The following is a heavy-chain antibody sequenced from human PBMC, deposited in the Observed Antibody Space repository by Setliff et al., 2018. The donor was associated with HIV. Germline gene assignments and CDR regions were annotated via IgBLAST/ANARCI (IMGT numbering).Heavy chain of an antibody. Sequence: SETLSLTCAVSGYAINNNFFWGWVRQPPGKGLEWIGSIYHSGSTYYNPSLKSRVTISLDTSNNHFSLEVNSVTAADTAVYYCARSIYGSGTYPLDIWSPGTLVTVSS. CDR2: IYHSGST. D-gene: IGHD3-10*01. V-gene: IGHV4-38-2*01. CDR3: ARSIYGSGTYPLDI. J-gene: IGHJ4*02. CDR1: GYAINNNFF.